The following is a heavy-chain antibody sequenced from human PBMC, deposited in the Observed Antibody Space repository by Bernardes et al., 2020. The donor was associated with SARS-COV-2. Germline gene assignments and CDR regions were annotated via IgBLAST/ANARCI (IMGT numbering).Heavy chain of an antibody. CDR1: GVSVSTTHW. J-gene: IGHJ4*02. CDR2: ISHTGST. D-gene: IGHD6-19*01. CDR3: ARVAGVAVAGSLEDSYFDY. V-gene: IGHV4-4*02. Sequence: SETLSLTCTVSGVSVSTTHWWSWVRQSPGKGLEWIGEISHTGSTNYNPALRSRVSMSVDKSRNHFSLELSSVTATDTAVFYCARVAGVAVAGSLEDSYFDYWGQGTLVTVSS.